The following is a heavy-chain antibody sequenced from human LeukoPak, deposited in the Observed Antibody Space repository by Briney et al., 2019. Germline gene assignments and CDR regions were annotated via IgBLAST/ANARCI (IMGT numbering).Heavy chain of an antibody. CDR3: ARGYDFWSGYPAEYFDL. CDR1: GGSISSGSYY. D-gene: IGHD3-3*01. CDR2: IYTSGST. Sequence: SQTLSLTCTVSGGSISSGSYYWSWIRQPAGKGLEWIGRIYTSGSTNYNPSLKSRVTISVDTSKNQFSLKLSSVTAADTAVYYCARGYDFWSGYPAEYFDLRGRGTLVTVSS. J-gene: IGHJ2*01. V-gene: IGHV4-61*02.